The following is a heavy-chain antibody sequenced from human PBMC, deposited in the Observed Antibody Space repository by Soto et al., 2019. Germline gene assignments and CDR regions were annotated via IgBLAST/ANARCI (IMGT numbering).Heavy chain of an antibody. J-gene: IGHJ4*02. V-gene: IGHV3-9*01. CDR3: AKDKVYSNYQYYFAS. CDR1: GFTFENYA. CDR2: ISWKSGSI. D-gene: IGHD4-4*01. Sequence: EVQLVESGGGWVQPGRSLRLSCAASGFTFENYAMHWVRQGPGKGLEWVAGISWKSGSIGYADSVRGRFTISRVNAKNSLYLQMNSLRPEDTALYYCAKDKVYSNYQYYFASWGQGTLVTVSS.